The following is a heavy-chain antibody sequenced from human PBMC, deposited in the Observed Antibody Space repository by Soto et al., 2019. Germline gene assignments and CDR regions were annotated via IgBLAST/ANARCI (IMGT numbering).Heavy chain of an antibody. CDR1: GGTFSSYT. D-gene: IGHD5-18*01. J-gene: IGHJ6*03. Sequence: SVKVSCKASGGTFSSYTISWVRQAPGQGLEWKGRIIPILGISNYAQKFQGRVTITADKSTSTAYMELSSLRSEDTAVYYCASGYSYGRLYYYYMDVWGKGTTVTVSS. CDR2: IIPILGIS. V-gene: IGHV1-69*02. CDR3: ASGYSYGRLYYYYMDV.